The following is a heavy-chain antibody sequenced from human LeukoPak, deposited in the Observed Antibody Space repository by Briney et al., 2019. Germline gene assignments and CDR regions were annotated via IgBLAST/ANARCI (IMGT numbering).Heavy chain of an antibody. CDR1: GGSISSGDYY. CDR3: ARRIVSDDAFDI. V-gene: IGHV4-30-4*01. Sequence: SETLSLTCTVSGGSISSGDYYWSWIRQPPGKGLEWIGYIYYSGSTYYNPSLKSRVTISVDRSKNQFSLKLSSVTAADTAVYYCARRIVSDDAFDIWGQGTMVTVSS. CDR2: IYYSGST. J-gene: IGHJ3*02. D-gene: IGHD1-26*01.